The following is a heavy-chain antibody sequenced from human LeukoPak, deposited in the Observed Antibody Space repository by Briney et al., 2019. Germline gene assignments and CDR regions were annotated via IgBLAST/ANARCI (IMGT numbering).Heavy chain of an antibody. CDR1: GFTFSSYW. CDR2: IKQDGSEK. CDR3: ARARYSGSSDY. V-gene: IGHV3-7*01. Sequence: GGSLRLSCAASGFTFSSYWMSWVRQAPGKGLEWVANIKQDGSEKYYVDSVKGRFTISRDNSKNTLYLQMNSLRAEDTAVYYCARARYSGSSDYWGQGTLVTVSS. D-gene: IGHD1-26*01. J-gene: IGHJ4*02.